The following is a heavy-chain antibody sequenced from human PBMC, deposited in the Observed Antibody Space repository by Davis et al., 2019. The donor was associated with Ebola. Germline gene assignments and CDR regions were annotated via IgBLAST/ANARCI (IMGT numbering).Heavy chain of an antibody. CDR1: GFIFSSYG. CDR2: IWYDGSNK. CDR3: VRDYNDGIGRFDY. Sequence: PGGSLRLSCAASGFIFSSYGMHWVRQAPGKGLEWVAVIWYDGSNKYYADSVKGRFTISRDNSKNTLYLQMNSLRLEDTAVYYCVRDYNDGIGRFDYWGQGTLVTVSS. D-gene: IGHD3-16*01. V-gene: IGHV3-33*08. J-gene: IGHJ4*02.